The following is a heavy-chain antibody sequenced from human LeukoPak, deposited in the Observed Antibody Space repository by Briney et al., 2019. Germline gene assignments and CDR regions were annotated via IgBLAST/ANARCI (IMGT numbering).Heavy chain of an antibody. J-gene: IGHJ4*02. CDR2: LHSGASV. Sequence: GGSLRLSCAVSGFTVRSSYMSWVRQAPGKGLEWVSILHSGASVYYTDSVKGRFTISKDNSRNTLYLQMNSLRAEDTAVYYCARNYISDYYYYFDYWGQGTLVTVSS. V-gene: IGHV3-53*01. D-gene: IGHD3-3*01. CDR3: ARNYISDYYYYFDY. CDR1: GFTVRSSY.